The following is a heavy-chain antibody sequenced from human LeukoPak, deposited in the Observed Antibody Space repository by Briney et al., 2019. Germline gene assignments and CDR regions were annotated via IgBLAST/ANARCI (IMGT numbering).Heavy chain of an antibody. CDR2: IIPIFGTA. Sequence: ASVKVSCKASGGTFSSYAISWVRQAPGQGLEWMGGIIPIFGTANYAQKFQGRVTITADESTSTAYMELSSLRSEDTAVYYCARLPDYYDSSGRNDYWGQGTWSPSPQ. V-gene: IGHV1-69*13. CDR1: GGTFSSYA. D-gene: IGHD3-22*01. CDR3: ARLPDYYDSSGRNDY. J-gene: IGHJ4*02.